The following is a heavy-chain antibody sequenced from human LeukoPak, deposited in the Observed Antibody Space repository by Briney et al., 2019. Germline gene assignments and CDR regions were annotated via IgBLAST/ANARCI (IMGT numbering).Heavy chain of an antibody. D-gene: IGHD3-9*01. CDR1: GFTFSSYG. CDR3: ARDRYYDILAENYFGS. CDR2: IWYDGSNK. J-gene: IGHJ4*02. V-gene: IGHV3-33*01. Sequence: GGSLRLSCAASGFTFSSYGMHWVRQAPGKGLEWVAVIWYDGSNKYYADSVKGRFTISRDNPKNTLYLQMNSLRAEDTSVYYCARDRYYDILAENYFGSWGQGTLVTVSS.